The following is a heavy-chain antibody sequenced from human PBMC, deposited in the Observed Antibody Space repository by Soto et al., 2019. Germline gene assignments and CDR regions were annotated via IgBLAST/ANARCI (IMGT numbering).Heavy chain of an antibody. V-gene: IGHV4-34*01. CDR3: ARGHQSIAAAGQGSFDY. CDR1: GGSFSGYY. CDR2: INHSGST. Sequence: QVQLQQWGAGLLKPSETLSRTCAVYGGSFSGYYWSWIRQPPGKGLEWIGEINHSGSTNYNPSLKSRVTISVDTSKNQFSLKLSSVTAADTAVYYCARGHQSIAAAGQGSFDYWGQGTLVTVSS. J-gene: IGHJ4*02. D-gene: IGHD6-13*01.